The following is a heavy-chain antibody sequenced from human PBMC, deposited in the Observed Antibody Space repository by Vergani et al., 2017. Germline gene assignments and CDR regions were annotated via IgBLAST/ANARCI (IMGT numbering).Heavy chain of an antibody. D-gene: IGHD3-16*01. CDR1: GGSISSYY. Sequence: QVQLQESGPGLVKPSETLSLTCTVSGGSISSYYWSWIRQPPGKGLEWIGYIYYSGSTNYNPSLKSRVTIPVDTSKNQFSLKLSSVTAADTAVYYCAREVWGNDYYYYYMDVWGKGTTVTVSS. V-gene: IGHV4-59*01. J-gene: IGHJ6*03. CDR2: IYYSGST. CDR3: AREVWGNDYYYYYMDV.